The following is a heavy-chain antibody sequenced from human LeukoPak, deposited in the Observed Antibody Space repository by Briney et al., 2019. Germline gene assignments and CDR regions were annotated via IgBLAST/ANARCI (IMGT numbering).Heavy chain of an antibody. CDR1: GYTFTGYY. D-gene: IGHD2-15*01. Sequence: VASVKVSCKASGYTFTGYYMQLLRQDPGQGLEWMGLISAYNGNTNYAQKLQGRVTMTTDTSTSTAYMELRSLRSDDTAVYYCARPVLSPDCSGGSCYGWFDPWGQGTLVTVSS. CDR2: ISAYNGNT. V-gene: IGHV1-18*04. J-gene: IGHJ5*02. CDR3: ARPVLSPDCSGGSCYGWFDP.